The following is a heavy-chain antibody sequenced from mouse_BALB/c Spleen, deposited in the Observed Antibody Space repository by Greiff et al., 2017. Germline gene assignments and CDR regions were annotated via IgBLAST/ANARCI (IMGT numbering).Heavy chain of an antibody. V-gene: IGHV14-3*02. Sequence: VQLKQSGAELVKPGASVKLSCTASGFNIKDTYMHWVKQRPEQGLEWIGRIDPANGNTKYDPKFQGKATITADTSSNTAYLQLSSLTSEDTAVYYCARSHYRYDGAMDYWGQGTSVTVSS. D-gene: IGHD2-14*01. CDR1: GFNIKDTY. CDR3: ARSHYRYDGAMDY. J-gene: IGHJ4*01. CDR2: IDPANGNT.